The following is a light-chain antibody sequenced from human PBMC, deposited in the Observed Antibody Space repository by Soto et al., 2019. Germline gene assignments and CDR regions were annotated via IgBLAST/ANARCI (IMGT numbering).Light chain of an antibody. CDR2: GNS. CDR1: SSNIGAGYD. Sequence: QSVLTQPPSVSGAPGQRVIISCNGSSSNIGAGYDVHWYQQFPGTAPKLLIYGNSNRPSGVPDRFSGSKSGTSASLAITGLQAEDEADYYCQSYDSSHWVFGGGTKLTVL. J-gene: IGLJ3*02. V-gene: IGLV1-40*01. CDR3: QSYDSSHWV.